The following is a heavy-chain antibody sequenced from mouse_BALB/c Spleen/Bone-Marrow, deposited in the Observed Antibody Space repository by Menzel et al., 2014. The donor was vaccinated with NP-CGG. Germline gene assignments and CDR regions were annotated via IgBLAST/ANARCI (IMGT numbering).Heavy chain of an antibody. Sequence: EVKLVESGGGLVQPGGSLRLSCATSGFTFTDYYMSWVRQPLGKALEWLGFIRNKANGYTTEYSASVKGRFTISRDNSQSILYLQMNTLRVEDSATYYCARDVGNYVRFAYWGQGTLVTVSA. CDR2: IRNKANGYTT. V-gene: IGHV7-3*02. J-gene: IGHJ3*01. D-gene: IGHD2-1*01. CDR1: GFTFTDYY. CDR3: ARDVGNYVRFAY.